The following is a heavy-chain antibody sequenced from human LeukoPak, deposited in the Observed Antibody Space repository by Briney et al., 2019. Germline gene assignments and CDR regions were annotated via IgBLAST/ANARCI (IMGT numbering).Heavy chain of an antibody. D-gene: IGHD2-21*01. CDR1: GGSFSAYY. V-gene: IGHV4-34*01. Sequence: PSETLSLTCAVYGGSFSAYYWSWIRQPPGKGLEWTGEINHSGSTNYNPSLKSRVNISVDTSKNQFSLKLSSVTAADTAVYYCARVSRLWWARDIWGQGTMVTVSS. CDR2: INHSGST. CDR3: ARVSRLWWARDI. J-gene: IGHJ3*02.